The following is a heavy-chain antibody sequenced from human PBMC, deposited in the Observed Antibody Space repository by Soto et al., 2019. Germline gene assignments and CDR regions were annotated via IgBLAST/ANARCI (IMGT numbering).Heavy chain of an antibody. CDR2: INWNSDKV. CDR1: GFNFGNYA. V-gene: IGHV3-9*01. J-gene: IGHJ4*02. Sequence: VLLVESGGGLVQPGRSLRLSCAVSGFNFGNYAMHWVRQAPGKGLEWVAAINWNSDKVAYAGSVLGRFTIFRDSAKNSLHLQMNDLTTEDTALYYGEKDKGGTPYYIDSWGQGILVTVSS. CDR3: EKDKGGTPYYIDS. D-gene: IGHD6-25*01.